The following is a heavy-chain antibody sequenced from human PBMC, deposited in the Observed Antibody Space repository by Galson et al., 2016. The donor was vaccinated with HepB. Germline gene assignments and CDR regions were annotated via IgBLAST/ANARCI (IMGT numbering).Heavy chain of an antibody. Sequence: SLRLSCAASGFTFSSYGMHWVRQVPGKGLEWVAVISYDGSNKYYADSVKGRFTISRDNSKNTLYLQMNSLRAEDTAVYYCAKDSRSYYDFWSGYFVSEWGQGTLVTVSS. CDR2: ISYDGSNK. V-gene: IGHV3-30*18. D-gene: IGHD3-3*01. J-gene: IGHJ4*02. CDR3: AKDSRSYYDFWSGYFVSE. CDR1: GFTFSSYG.